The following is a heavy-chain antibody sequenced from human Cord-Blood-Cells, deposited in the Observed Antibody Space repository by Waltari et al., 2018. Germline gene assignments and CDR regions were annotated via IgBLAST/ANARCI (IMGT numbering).Heavy chain of an antibody. J-gene: IGHJ1*01. CDR3: ARVYYYGSGSYQYFQH. D-gene: IGHD3-10*01. V-gene: IGHV4-38-2*01. CDR2: IYHSGST. CDR1: GYPISSGYY. Sequence: QVQLQESGPGLVKPSETLSLTCAVSGYPISSGYYWGWIRQPPGKGLEWIGSIYHSGSTYYNPSLKSRVTISVDTSKNQFSLKLSSVTAADTAVYYCARVYYYGSGSYQYFQHWGQGTLVTVSS.